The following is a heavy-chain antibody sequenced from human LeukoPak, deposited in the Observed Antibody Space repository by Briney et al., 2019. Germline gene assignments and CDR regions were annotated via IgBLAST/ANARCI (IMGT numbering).Heavy chain of an antibody. J-gene: IGHJ4*02. CDR2: IWYDGSNK. CDR1: GFTFSSYG. Sequence: GGSLRLSCAASGFTFSSYGMHWVRQAPGKGLEWVAVIWYDGSNKYYADSVEGRFTISRDNSKNTLYLQMNSLRAEDAAIYYCAREYDSSGYYVNWGQGTLVTVSS. V-gene: IGHV3-33*01. D-gene: IGHD3-22*01. CDR3: AREYDSSGYYVN.